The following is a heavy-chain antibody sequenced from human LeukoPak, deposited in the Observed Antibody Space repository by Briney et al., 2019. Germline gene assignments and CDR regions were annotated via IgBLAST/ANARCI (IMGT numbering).Heavy chain of an antibody. D-gene: IGHD2-2*01. CDR2: INHSGST. V-gene: IGHV4-34*01. Sequence: SETLSLTCAVYGGSFSGYYWSWIRQPPGKGLEWIGEINHSGSTNYNPSLKSRVTKSVDTSKNQFSLKLSSVTAADSAVYYCASVVLYCCNTSSPAFDFWGQGTLVTVSS. J-gene: IGHJ4*02. CDR1: GGSFSGYY. CDR3: ASVVLYCCNTSSPAFDF.